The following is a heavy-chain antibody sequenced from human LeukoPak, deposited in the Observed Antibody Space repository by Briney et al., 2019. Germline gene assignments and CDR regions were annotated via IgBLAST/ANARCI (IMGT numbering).Heavy chain of an antibody. Sequence: GGSLRLSCAASGFTFSSFAMTWVRQAPGKGLEWVSSISGGGVTTYYADSVKGRFTISRDNSKNTLYLQMNSLRAEDTAVYYCARDLYTSSWPRAEFWGQGTLVTVSS. V-gene: IGHV3-23*01. CDR1: GFTFSSFA. J-gene: IGHJ4*02. D-gene: IGHD6-13*01. CDR2: ISGGGVTT. CDR3: ARDLYTSSWPRAEF.